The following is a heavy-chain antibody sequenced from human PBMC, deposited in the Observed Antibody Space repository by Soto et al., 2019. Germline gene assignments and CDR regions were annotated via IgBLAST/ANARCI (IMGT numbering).Heavy chain of an antibody. Sequence: QVQLIQSAPEVKRPGASVRVSCRASGYTFTSYGLNWVRRAPGQGLEWMGRIASHDGSTVSAQSFQGRLTLTRDTSRNSAYLEWGPWTSDDTGLYFCWRNDGDDSTNFWGQGTLVTVSS. D-gene: IGHD3-22*01. CDR2: IASHDGST. CDR1: GYTFTSYG. V-gene: IGHV1-18*04. CDR3: WRNDGDDSTNF. J-gene: IGHJ4*02.